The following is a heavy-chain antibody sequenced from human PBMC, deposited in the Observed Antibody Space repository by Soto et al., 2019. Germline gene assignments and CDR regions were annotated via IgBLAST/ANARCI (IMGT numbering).Heavy chain of an antibody. CDR3: ARDKSSGSSFDY. J-gene: IGHJ4*02. Sequence: RLSYRAAEVNFISHGVSWIRQAPGKGLEWVANIKQDGSEKYYVDSVKGRLTISRDNAKNSLYLQMNSLRAEDTAVYYCARDKSSGSSFDYWGQGTLVTVSS. V-gene: IGHV3-7*03. D-gene: IGHD6-19*01. CDR2: IKQDGSEK. CDR1: EVNFISHG.